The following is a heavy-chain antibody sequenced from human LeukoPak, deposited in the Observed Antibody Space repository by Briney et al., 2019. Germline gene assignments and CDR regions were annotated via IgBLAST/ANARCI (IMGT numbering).Heavy chain of an antibody. CDR2: IYSSGST. Sequence: SETLSLTCTVSGGSISSYYWSWIRQPAGKGLEWIGRIYSSGSTNYNPSLKSRVTISLDTSKNQFSLKLSSVTAADTAVYYCARHYYYDSSGYLYWGQGTLVTVSS. CDR1: GGSISSYY. J-gene: IGHJ4*02. V-gene: IGHV4-4*07. CDR3: ARHYYYDSSGYLY. D-gene: IGHD3-22*01.